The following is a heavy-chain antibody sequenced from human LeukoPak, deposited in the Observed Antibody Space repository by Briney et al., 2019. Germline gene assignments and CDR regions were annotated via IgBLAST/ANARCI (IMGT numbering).Heavy chain of an antibody. CDR2: ISWNSGSI. CDR3: AKADGSGTYYTRPSDY. CDR1: GFTFDDYA. D-gene: IGHD3-10*01. V-gene: IGHV3-9*01. Sequence: GRSLRLSCAASGFTFDDYAVHWVRQAPGKGLEWVSGISWNSGSIGYADSVKGRFTISRDNAKNSLYLQMSSLRAEDSAVYYCAKADGSGTYYTRPSDYWGQGTLVTVSS. J-gene: IGHJ4*02.